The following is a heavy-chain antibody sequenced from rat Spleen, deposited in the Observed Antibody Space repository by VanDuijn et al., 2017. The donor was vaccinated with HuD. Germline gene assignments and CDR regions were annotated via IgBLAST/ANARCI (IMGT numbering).Heavy chain of an antibody. Sequence: QVQLKESGPGLVRPSLTLSPPCTVSGFSLSSYGVIWVRQPPGKGLEWMGGIWINGNTNYNSTLKSRLSISRDTSKSQVFLKVNNLQTEDTAMYFCARGNNYFDYWGQGVMVTVSS. J-gene: IGHJ2*01. CDR3: ARGNNYFDY. CDR1: GFSLSSYG. CDR2: IWINGNT. D-gene: IGHD1-10*01. V-gene: IGHV2S61*01.